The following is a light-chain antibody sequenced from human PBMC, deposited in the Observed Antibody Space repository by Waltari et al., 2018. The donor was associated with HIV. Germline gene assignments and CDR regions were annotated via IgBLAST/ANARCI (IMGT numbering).Light chain of an antibody. CDR3: QQYYTWPYT. Sequence: VMTQSPSTLSVSPGETATLSYRASRDLTTNLAWFQQRPGQSPRLLIYDASTRVTGIPGRFSGSGSGTQFTLTIANFQSEDFAVYYCQQYYTWPYTFGRGAKVEI. V-gene: IGKV3-15*01. CDR2: DAS. J-gene: IGKJ2*01. CDR1: RDLTTN.